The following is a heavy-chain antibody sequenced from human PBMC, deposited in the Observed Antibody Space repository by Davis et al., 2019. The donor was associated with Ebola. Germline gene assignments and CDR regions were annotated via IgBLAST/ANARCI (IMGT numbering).Heavy chain of an antibody. CDR2: IWYDGSNK. V-gene: IGHV3-33*01. Sequence: PGGSLRPSCAASGFTFSSYGMHWVRQAPGKGLEWVAVIWYDGSNKYYADSVKGRFTISRDNSKNTLYLQMNSLRAEDTAVYYCARVSSHGDPDYWGQGTLVTVSS. CDR1: GFTFSSYG. J-gene: IGHJ4*02. D-gene: IGHD4-17*01. CDR3: ARVSSHGDPDY.